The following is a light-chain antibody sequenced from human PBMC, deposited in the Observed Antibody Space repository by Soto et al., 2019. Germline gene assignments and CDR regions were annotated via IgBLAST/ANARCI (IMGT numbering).Light chain of an antibody. Sequence: DIVLTQSPGTLSLSPGEIATLSCRASQSVGYNMAWYQQKPGQPPKLLIFGASNRATDIPARFSGGGSGTDFTLTISRLEPDDFALYYCQHYGASPITFGQGTRLEIK. J-gene: IGKJ5*01. CDR3: QHYGASPIT. CDR1: QSVGYN. CDR2: GAS. V-gene: IGKV3-20*01.